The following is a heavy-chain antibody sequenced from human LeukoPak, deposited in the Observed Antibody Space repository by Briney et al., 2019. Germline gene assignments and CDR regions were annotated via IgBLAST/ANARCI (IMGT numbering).Heavy chain of an antibody. V-gene: IGHV7-4-1*02. D-gene: IGHD5-24*01. CDR1: GYTFTSYA. J-gene: IGHJ4*02. Sequence: ASVKVSCKASGYTFTSYAMKWVRQAPGQGLEWMGWINTNTGNPTYAQGFTGRFVFSLDTSVSTAYLQISSRKAEDTAVYYCARGGDGYDFDYWGQGTLVTVSS. CDR2: INTNTGNP. CDR3: ARGGDGYDFDY.